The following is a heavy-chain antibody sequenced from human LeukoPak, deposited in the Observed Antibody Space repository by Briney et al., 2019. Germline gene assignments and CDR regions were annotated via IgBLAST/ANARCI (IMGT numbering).Heavy chain of an antibody. CDR1: GGSISNYY. V-gene: IGHV4-59*01. D-gene: IGHD1-14*01. J-gene: IGHJ4*02. CDR3: ARAPPGIGYYFDN. CDR2: ISYSGST. Sequence: SETLSLTCTVSGGSISNYYLSWIRQPPGKELEWIGDISYSGSTTYKPSLISRVTISVDTSKNQFSLKLNSVTAADAAVYYCARAPPGIGYYFDNWGQGTLVIVSS.